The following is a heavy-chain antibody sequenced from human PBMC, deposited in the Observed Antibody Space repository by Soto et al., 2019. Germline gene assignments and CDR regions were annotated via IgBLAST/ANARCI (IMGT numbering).Heavy chain of an antibody. J-gene: IGHJ6*02. V-gene: IGHV3-43*01. CDR1: GFTFVDYT. CDR2: ISWDGGST. Sequence: GGSLRLSCAASGFTFVDYTMHWVRQAPGKGLEWVSLISWDGGSTYYADSVKGRFTISRDNSKNSLYLQMNSLRTEDTALYYCAKATWASSGWNYYGMDVWGQGTTVTVSS. CDR3: AKATWASSGWNYYGMDV. D-gene: IGHD6-19*01.